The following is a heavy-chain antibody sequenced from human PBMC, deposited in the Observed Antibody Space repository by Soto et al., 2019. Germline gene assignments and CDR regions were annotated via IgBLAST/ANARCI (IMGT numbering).Heavy chain of an antibody. CDR2: ISGSGGST. CDR1: GFTFSSYA. V-gene: IGHV3-23*01. CDR3: AKGFITLGRGATWNWFDP. J-gene: IGHJ5*02. D-gene: IGHD3-10*01. Sequence: GGSLRLSCAASGFTFSSYAMSWVRQAPGKGLEWVSAISGSGGSTYYADSVKGRFTISRDNSKNTLYLQMNSLRAEDTAVYYCAKGFITLGRGATWNWFDPWRRGSLVTVSS.